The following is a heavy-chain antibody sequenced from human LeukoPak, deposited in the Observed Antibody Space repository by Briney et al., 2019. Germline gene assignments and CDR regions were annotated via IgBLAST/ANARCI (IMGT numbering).Heavy chain of an antibody. CDR2: ICWNSGSI. D-gene: IGHD3-22*01. J-gene: IGHJ4*02. Sequence: GGSLRLSCAASGFTFDDYAMHWVRQAPGKGLEWVSGICWNSGSIDYADSVKGRFTISRDNAKNSLYLQMNSLRAEDTALYYCAKDTYDDSSGYYYFDYWGQGTLVTVSS. CDR1: GFTFDDYA. CDR3: AKDTYDDSSGYYYFDY. V-gene: IGHV3-9*01.